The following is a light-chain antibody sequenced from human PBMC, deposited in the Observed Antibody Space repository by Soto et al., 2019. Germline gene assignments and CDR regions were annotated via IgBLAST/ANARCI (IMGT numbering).Light chain of an antibody. CDR3: QQRSNWPQT. CDR1: QSVSSSY. V-gene: IGKV3D-20*02. CDR2: DAS. Sequence: EIVLTQSPATLSLSPGERATLSCGASQSVSSSYLAWYQQKPGLAPRLLIYDASTRATGISARFSGSGSGTGFTLTISSLQSEDFAVYYCQQRSNWPQTFGQGTKVDI. J-gene: IGKJ1*01.